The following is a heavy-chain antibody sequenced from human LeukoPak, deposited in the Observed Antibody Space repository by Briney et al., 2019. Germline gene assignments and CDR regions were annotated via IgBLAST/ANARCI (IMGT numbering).Heavy chain of an antibody. V-gene: IGHV1-69*13. J-gene: IGHJ4*02. CDR2: IIPIFGTA. Sequence: SVKVSCKASGGTFSSYAISWVRQAPGQGLEWMGGIIPIFGTANYAQKFQGRVTITADESTSTAFMELSSLRSEDTAVYYCARDRVVWGSYRYFVYWGQGTLVTVSS. CDR3: ARDRVVWGSYRYFVY. CDR1: GGTFSSYA. D-gene: IGHD3-16*02.